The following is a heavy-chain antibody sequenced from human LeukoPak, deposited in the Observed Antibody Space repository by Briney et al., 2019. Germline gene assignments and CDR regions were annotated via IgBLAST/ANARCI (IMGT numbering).Heavy chain of an antibody. J-gene: IGHJ3*02. CDR3: VREPSSGDAFDI. V-gene: IGHV1-46*01. D-gene: IGHD6-19*01. CDR2: INPSGCST. Sequence: GASVNVSCKASVYTFTSYYMHLGRHAAGQRLEWVGIINPSGCSTSYAQKFQGRVTMPSDMSTRTVYMALRSLRSDDTDGRYFVREPSSGDAFDIWGQGTMVTVSS. CDR1: VYTFTSYY.